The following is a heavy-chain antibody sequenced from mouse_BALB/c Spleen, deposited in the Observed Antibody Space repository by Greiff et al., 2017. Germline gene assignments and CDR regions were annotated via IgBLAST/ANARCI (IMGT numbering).Heavy chain of an antibody. V-gene: IGHV1-54*01. D-gene: IGHD2-1*01. Sequence: QVQLQQSGAELVRPGTSVTVSCKASGYAFTNYLIEWVKQRPGQGLEWIGVINPGSGGTNYTENFTGMATLTADKSSSTAYMQLSSLTSDDSAVYFCASGGNYPAWFAYWGQGTLVTVSA. CDR1: GYAFTNYL. J-gene: IGHJ3*01. CDR2: INPGSGGT. CDR3: ASGGNYPAWFAY.